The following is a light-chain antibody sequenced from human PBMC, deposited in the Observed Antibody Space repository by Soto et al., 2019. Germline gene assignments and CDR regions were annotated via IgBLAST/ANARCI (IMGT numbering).Light chain of an antibody. CDR2: GAS. J-gene: IGKJ2*01. CDR3: QQYNNWPYT. CDR1: QSVSSN. V-gene: IGKV3-15*01. Sequence: EIVMTQSPATLSVSPGERDTLSCRASQSVSSNLAWYQQKPGQAPRLLIYGASTRATGIPARFSGSGSGTEFTLTISSLQSEDFAVYYCQQYNNWPYTFGQGTKLESK.